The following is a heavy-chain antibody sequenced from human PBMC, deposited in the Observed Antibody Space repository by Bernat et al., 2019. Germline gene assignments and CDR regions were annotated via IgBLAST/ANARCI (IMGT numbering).Heavy chain of an antibody. CDR1: GFTFSSYG. CDR3: AKDAPYDILTGNHQTLDY. CDR2: MSYGGSNR. Sequence: QVQLVESGGGVVQPGRPLRLSCAASGFTFSSYGMHWVRQAPGKRLEWVAVMSYGGSNRDYAESGKGRFTNSRDKSENTLYLQMNRLRAEDTAVYYCAKDAPYDILTGNHQTLDYWGQGTLVTVSS. J-gene: IGHJ4*02. D-gene: IGHD3-9*01. V-gene: IGHV3-30*18.